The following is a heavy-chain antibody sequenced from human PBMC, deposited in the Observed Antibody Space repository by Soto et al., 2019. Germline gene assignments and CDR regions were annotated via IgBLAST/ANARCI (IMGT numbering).Heavy chain of an antibody. CDR3: ASDDKNWFDP. Sequence: QVQLVQSGTEVKKPGASVKVSCKASGYTFSTYVISWLRQAPGQGPEWMGWVNGYNGYTKYAEKFQGRVTMTTDTSTSTAYMELWSLRSDDTAVYYCASDDKNWFDPWGQGTLVSVSS. V-gene: IGHV1-18*01. CDR1: GYTFSTYV. CDR2: VNGYNGYT. J-gene: IGHJ5*02.